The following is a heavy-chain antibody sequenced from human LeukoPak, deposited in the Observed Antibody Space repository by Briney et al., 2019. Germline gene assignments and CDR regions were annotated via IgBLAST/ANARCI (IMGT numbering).Heavy chain of an antibody. V-gene: IGHV3-21*01. CDR1: GFTFSSYR. CDR3: ARDFWFRELLPTYFDY. Sequence: GGSLRLSCAASGFTFSSYRMNWVRQAPGEGMEWVSSISSSSSYIYYADSVKGRFTISRDNAKNSLYLQMNSLRAEDTAVYYCARDFWFRELLPTYFDYWGQGTLVTVSS. CDR2: ISSSSSYI. D-gene: IGHD3-10*01. J-gene: IGHJ4*02.